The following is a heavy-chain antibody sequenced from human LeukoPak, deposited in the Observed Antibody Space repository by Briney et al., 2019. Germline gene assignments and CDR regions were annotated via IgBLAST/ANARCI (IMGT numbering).Heavy chain of an antibody. V-gene: IGHV1-69*13. J-gene: IGHJ4*02. Sequence: GASVNVSCKASGGTFSSYAISWVRQAPGQGLEWMGGIIPIFGTANYAQKFQGRVTITADESTSTAYMELSSLRSEDTAVYYCARDPHSGSYEAAGDYWGQGTLVTVSS. D-gene: IGHD1-26*01. CDR3: ARDPHSGSYEAAGDY. CDR1: GGTFSSYA. CDR2: IIPIFGTA.